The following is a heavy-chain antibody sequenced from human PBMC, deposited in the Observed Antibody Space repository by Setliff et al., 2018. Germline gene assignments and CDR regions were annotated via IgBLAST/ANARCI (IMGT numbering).Heavy chain of an antibody. Sequence: LSLTCAVYGGAFSGYYWTWIRQSPGKGLEWVAVISYDGSNKYYADSVKGRFTISRDNSKNTLYLQLNSLRAEDTAIYYCAGGYPSNFDYWGQGTLVTVSS. CDR3: AGGYPSNFDY. CDR1: GGAFSGYY. CDR2: ISYDGSNK. V-gene: IGHV3-30-3*01. J-gene: IGHJ4*02. D-gene: IGHD3-22*01.